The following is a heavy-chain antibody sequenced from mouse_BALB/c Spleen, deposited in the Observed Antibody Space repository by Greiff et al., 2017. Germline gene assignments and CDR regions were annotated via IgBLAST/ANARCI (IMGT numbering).Heavy chain of an antibody. CDR3: AREGLRPWFAY. D-gene: IGHD2-4*01. CDR2: ISTYYGDA. Sequence: VQLQQSGAELVRPGVSVKISCKGSGYTFTDYAMHWVKQSHAKSLEWIGVISTYYGDASYNQKFKGKATMTVDKSSSTAYMELARLTSEDSAIYYCAREGLRPWFAYWGQGTLVTVSA. CDR1: GYTFTDYA. V-gene: IGHV1S137*01. J-gene: IGHJ3*01.